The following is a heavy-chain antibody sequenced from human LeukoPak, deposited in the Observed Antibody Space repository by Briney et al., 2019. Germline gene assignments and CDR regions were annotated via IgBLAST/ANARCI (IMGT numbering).Heavy chain of an antibody. Sequence: ASVKVSCKASGYSFTDYYMHWVRQAPGQGLEWMGWINSNSAGTNYAQNFQGRVTMTRDTSISTVHMELSSLRSGDTAVYYCARLGATTHFALDYWGQGTLVTVSS. CDR1: GYSFTDYY. J-gene: IGHJ4*02. CDR3: ARLGATTHFALDY. CDR2: INSNSAGT. V-gene: IGHV1-2*02. D-gene: IGHD1-14*01.